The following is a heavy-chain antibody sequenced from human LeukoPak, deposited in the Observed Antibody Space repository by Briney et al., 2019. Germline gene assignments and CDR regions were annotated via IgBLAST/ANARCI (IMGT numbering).Heavy chain of an antibody. Sequence: GGSLRLACVAAGFTFSSNGMHWVRQAPGKGLEWVAFIRNDGSKYYVDSVKGRFTIYRDNSKNTLYLQMSSLRVEDTAVYYCARKYASGTYPLDYWGQGTLVTVSS. D-gene: IGHD3-10*01. CDR2: IRNDGSK. V-gene: IGHV3-30*02. CDR1: GFTFSSNG. CDR3: ARKYASGTYPLDY. J-gene: IGHJ4*02.